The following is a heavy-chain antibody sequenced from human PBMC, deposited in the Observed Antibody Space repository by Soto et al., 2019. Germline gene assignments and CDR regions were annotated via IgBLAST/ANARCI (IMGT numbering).Heavy chain of an antibody. CDR3: SRVSVIRGVIPSNFGL. CDR2: IIPLYGTG. Sequence: QAHMAQSGAEVKKPGASVTVSCKAPGGTFNTYGISWVRQSPVQGLDWMGVIIPLYGTGNYAQKFQGRVSITADKSTSKAYMDLNSLRSDYTAVYYCSRVSVIRGVIPSNFGLCGQGTQVTVAS. CDR1: GGTFNTYG. D-gene: IGHD3-10*01. V-gene: IGHV1-69*06. J-gene: IGHJ4*02.